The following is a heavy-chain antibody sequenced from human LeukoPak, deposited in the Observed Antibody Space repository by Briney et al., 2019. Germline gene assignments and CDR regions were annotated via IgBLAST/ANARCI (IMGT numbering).Heavy chain of an antibody. Sequence: GGSLRLSCKASGFIFSNYAMSWVRQAPGKGLEWVAVISYDGSNKYYADSVKGRFTISRDNSKNTLYLQMNSLRAEDTAVYYCAKDPQAAAVAGPDYWGQGTLVTVSS. D-gene: IGHD6-19*01. CDR3: AKDPQAAAVAGPDY. CDR2: ISYDGSNK. CDR1: GFIFSNYA. V-gene: IGHV3-30*18. J-gene: IGHJ4*02.